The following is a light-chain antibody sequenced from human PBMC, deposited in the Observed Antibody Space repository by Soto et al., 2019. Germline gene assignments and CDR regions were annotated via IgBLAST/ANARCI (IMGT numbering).Light chain of an antibody. Sequence: QSALTQPASVSGSPGQSITVSRTGTSSDIGGYNYVSWYQQHPGKAPKLMVYEVTNRPSGVSDCFSGSKSGNTPSLTISGLQADDEGYYYCSSYTSRSTLYVFGTGTKVTVL. CDR1: SSDIGGYNY. CDR2: EVT. J-gene: IGLJ1*01. CDR3: SSYTSRSTLYV. V-gene: IGLV2-14*01.